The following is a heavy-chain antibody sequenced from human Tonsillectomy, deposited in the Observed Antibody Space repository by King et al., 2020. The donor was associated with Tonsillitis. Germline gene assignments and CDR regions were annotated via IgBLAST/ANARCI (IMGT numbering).Heavy chain of an antibody. Sequence: QLQESGPGLVKPSETLSLTCTVSGGSINSTEYYWGWIRQPPGRGLEWIANIYYGVSTYYNPSLKSRVATSVDTSKNQFSLKLNSVTAADTAFYYCARQSISAILTGPQPYDPWGQGTLVTVSS. J-gene: IGHJ5*02. D-gene: IGHD3-9*01. CDR2: IYYGVST. CDR1: GGSINSTEYY. CDR3: ARQSISAILTGPQPYDP. V-gene: IGHV4-39*07.